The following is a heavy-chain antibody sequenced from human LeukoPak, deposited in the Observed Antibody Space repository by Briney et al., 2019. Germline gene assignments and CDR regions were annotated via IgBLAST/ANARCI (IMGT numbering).Heavy chain of an antibody. J-gene: IGHJ5*02. CDR1: GGSFSGYY. Sequence: PSETLSLTCAVYGGSFSGYYWSWIRQPPGKGLEWIGEINHSGSTNYNPSLKSRVTISVDTSKNQFSLKLSSVTAADTAVYYCARTPDVVWFGELLSWFDPWGQGTLVTVSS. CDR2: INHSGST. V-gene: IGHV4-34*01. D-gene: IGHD3-10*01. CDR3: ARTPDVVWFGELLSWFDP.